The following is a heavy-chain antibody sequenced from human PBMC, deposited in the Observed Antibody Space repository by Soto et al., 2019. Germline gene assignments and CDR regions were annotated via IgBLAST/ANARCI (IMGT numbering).Heavy chain of an antibody. CDR2: IYYSGST. V-gene: IGHV4-59*01. J-gene: IGHJ4*02. CDR3: TRGGDAYKNGY. Sequence: PSGTLSLTCTVSGGSISSYYWSWIRQPPGKGLEWIGYIYYSGSTNYNPSLKSRVTMPVDTSKNQFSLKLTSVNAADTAVYYCTRGGDAYKNGYWGQGTLVTVSS. CDR1: GGSISSYY. D-gene: IGHD2-21*01.